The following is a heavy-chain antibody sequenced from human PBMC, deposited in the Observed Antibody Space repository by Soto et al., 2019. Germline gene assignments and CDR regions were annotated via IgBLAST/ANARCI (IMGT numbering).Heavy chain of an antibody. V-gene: IGHV1-18*01. CDR2: ISTYNGDT. J-gene: IGHJ4*02. CDR3: ASRPPSRTYLAVFDY. CDR1: GYTFTRSG. Sequence: XSVKVSYNASGYTFTRSGISWVRHSPGQGLEWMGWISTYNGDTNYAQTFQGRVTMTTDTSTSTVHMEVRSLRSDDTAVYYCASRPPSRTYLAVFDYWGQGAQVTVSS.